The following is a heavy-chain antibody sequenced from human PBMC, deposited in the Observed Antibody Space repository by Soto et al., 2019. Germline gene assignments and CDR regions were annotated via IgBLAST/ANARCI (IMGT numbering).Heavy chain of an antibody. Sequence: EVALVESGGVLVKPGGSLRLSCAASGFAFTNAWMTWVRQAPGKALEWGGRIRSQIDGGTTDYAAPVKGRFTISRDDSKNPLYLQMNSLKTEDTAVYYCTTVAYGEYVSDYWGQGTLVTVSS. CDR2: IRSQIDGGTT. J-gene: IGHJ4*02. D-gene: IGHD4-17*01. CDR1: GFAFTNAW. CDR3: TTVAYGEYVSDY. V-gene: IGHV3-15*01.